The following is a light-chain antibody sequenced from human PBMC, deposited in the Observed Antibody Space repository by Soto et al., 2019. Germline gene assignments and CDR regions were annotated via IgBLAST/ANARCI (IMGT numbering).Light chain of an antibody. V-gene: IGKV1-5*01. CDR1: QIIGSS. CDR2: DAS. Sequence: DIQMTQSPSTLSASVGDRVTITCRASQIIGSSLAWYQQKPGKAPKLLIYDASTLRSGVPSRFSGSESGTEFPLTIRSRQPDDSATYCWLPYYIYPYTVGQGTKLDIK. J-gene: IGKJ2*01. CDR3: LPYYIYPYT.